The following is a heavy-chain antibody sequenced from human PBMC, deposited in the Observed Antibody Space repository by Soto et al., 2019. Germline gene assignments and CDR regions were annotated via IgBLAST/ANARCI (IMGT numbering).Heavy chain of an antibody. D-gene: IGHD2-15*01. J-gene: IGHJ4*02. Sequence: ASVKVSCMASGYRFTSYGISWVRQAPGQGLEWMGWISAYNGNTNYAQKLQGRVTMTTDTSTSTAYMELRSLRSDDTAVYYCARGGDVVVVAATEDFYYWGQGTLVTVSS. CDR3: ARGGDVVVVAATEDFYY. CDR1: GYRFTSYG. V-gene: IGHV1-18*01. CDR2: ISAYNGNT.